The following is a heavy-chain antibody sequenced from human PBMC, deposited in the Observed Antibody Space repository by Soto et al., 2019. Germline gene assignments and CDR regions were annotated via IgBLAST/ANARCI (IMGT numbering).Heavy chain of an antibody. CDR2: SNHSGST. J-gene: IGHJ3*02. Sequence: QVQLQQWGAGLLKPSETLSLTCAVYGGSFSGYYWSWIRQPPGKGLEWIGESNHSGSTNYNPSLKSRVTISVDTSKNQFSLKLSSVTAADTAVYYCARGEFYYDSSGFRADDAFDIWGQGTMVTVSS. V-gene: IGHV4-34*01. CDR3: ARGEFYYDSSGFRADDAFDI. D-gene: IGHD3-22*01. CDR1: GGSFSGYY.